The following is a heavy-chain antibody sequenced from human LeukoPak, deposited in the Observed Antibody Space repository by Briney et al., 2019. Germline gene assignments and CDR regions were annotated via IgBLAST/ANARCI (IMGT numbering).Heavy chain of an antibody. CDR2: ISGSGAST. CDR1: GFTFSAYA. V-gene: IGHV3-23*01. D-gene: IGHD2-15*01. CDR3: ARGSRSAVFDS. Sequence: GGSLRVSCEASGFTFSAYAMSWVRQAPGKGLEWVSTISGSGASTYYADSVKGRLTISRDNSENTLYLQLTSLRAEDRAVYYCARGSRSAVFDSWGQGTLVIVSS. J-gene: IGHJ4*02.